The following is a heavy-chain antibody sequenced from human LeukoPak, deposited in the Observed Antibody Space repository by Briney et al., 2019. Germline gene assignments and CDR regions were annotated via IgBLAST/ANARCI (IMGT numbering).Heavy chain of an antibody. CDR1: GHSISSGYY. J-gene: IGHJ3*02. Sequence: PSETLSLTCAVSGHSISSGYYWGWIRQPPGKGLEWIGSIYHSGSTYYNPSLKSRVTISVDTSKNQFSLKLSSVTAADTAVYYCARDSSSSYSDAFDIWGQGTMVTVSS. CDR2: IYHSGST. CDR3: ARDSSSSYSDAFDI. D-gene: IGHD6-13*01. V-gene: IGHV4-38-2*01.